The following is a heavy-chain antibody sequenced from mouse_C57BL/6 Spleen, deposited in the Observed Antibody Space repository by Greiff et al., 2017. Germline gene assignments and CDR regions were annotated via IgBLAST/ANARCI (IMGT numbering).Heavy chain of an antibody. Sequence: DVQLQESGPGLVKPSQSLSLTCSVTGYSITSGYYWNWIRQFPGNKLEWMGYISYDGSNNYNPSLKNRISITRDTSKNQFFLKLNSVTTEDTATYYCARDGNSAYWGQGTLVTVSA. D-gene: IGHD2-1*01. CDR1: GYSITSGYY. CDR2: ISYDGSN. J-gene: IGHJ3*01. V-gene: IGHV3-6*01. CDR3: ARDGNSAY.